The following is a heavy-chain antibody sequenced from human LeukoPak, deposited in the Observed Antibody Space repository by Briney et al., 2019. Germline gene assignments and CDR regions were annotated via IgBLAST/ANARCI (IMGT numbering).Heavy chain of an antibody. V-gene: IGHV3-23*01. Sequence: PGGSLRLSCAASGFTFSTHAMSWVRQAPGKGLEWVSTISDGSRDTHYAGSVKGRFTISRDDSQNIVYLQMDSLRAEDTALYYCTTRLRNHFDYWGQGTQVTVSS. J-gene: IGHJ4*02. D-gene: IGHD5-12*01. CDR1: GFTFSTHA. CDR3: TTRLRNHFDY. CDR2: ISDGSRDT.